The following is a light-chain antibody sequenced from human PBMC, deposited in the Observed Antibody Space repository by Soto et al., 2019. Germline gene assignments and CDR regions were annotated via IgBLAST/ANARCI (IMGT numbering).Light chain of an antibody. CDR1: QSVSSSY. Sequence: ENVLTQSPGTLSLSPGDRATLYCRASQSVSSSYLAWYQQKPGQAPRLLIYGASSRATGIPDRFSGSGSGTDFTLTISRLEPEDFAVYYCQQYGSSPLTFGGGTKVDIK. V-gene: IGKV3-20*01. J-gene: IGKJ4*01. CDR2: GAS. CDR3: QQYGSSPLT.